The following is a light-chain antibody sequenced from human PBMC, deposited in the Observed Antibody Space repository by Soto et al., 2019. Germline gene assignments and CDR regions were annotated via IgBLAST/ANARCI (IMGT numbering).Light chain of an antibody. J-gene: IGKJ1*01. V-gene: IGKV3-20*01. CDR3: QQYGSSQGT. CDR1: QSVSSSY. CDR2: DTS. Sequence: EIVLTQSPGTLSLSPGERATLSCRASQSVSSSYLAWYQQKPGQTPRLLIHDTSSRATGIPDRFSGSGSGTDFTLTISRLEPEDFAVYYWQQYGSSQGTFGQGTKVEIK.